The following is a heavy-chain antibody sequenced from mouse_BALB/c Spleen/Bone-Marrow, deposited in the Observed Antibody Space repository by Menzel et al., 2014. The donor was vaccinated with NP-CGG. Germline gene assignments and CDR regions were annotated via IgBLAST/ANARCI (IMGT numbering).Heavy chain of an antibody. CDR3: ARWEYYAMDY. Sequence: VQLQQSGAELVKPGASVKLSCTASGFNIKDTYMHWVKQMPEQGLEWIGRIDPANGNTKYDPKFQGKATITADTSSNTAYLQLSSLTSEDTAVYYCARWEYYAMDYWGQGTSVTGSS. CDR1: GFNIKDTY. J-gene: IGHJ4*01. D-gene: IGHD4-1*01. V-gene: IGHV14-3*02. CDR2: IDPANGNT.